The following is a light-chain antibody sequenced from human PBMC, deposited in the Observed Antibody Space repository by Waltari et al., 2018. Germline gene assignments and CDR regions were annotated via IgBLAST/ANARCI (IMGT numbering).Light chain of an antibody. CDR2: SNN. V-gene: IGLV1-44*01. CDR1: SSNIRSNT. J-gene: IGLJ2*01. CDR3: GTWDDSLNGPL. Sequence: QSLLTQAPSASGTPGQTVTTPCSGSSSNIRSNTVNWYQQLPGTAPKPLIYSNNQRPSGVPARFSGSKSGTSASLAISGLQSEDEADYYCGTWDDSLNGPLFGGGTKVTVL.